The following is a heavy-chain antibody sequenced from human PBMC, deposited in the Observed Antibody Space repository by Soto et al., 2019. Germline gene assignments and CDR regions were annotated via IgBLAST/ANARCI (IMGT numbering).Heavy chain of an antibody. CDR2: IYYSGST. J-gene: IGHJ4*02. V-gene: IGHV4-59*08. D-gene: IGHD4-17*01. CDR1: GGSISSYY. Sequence: SSETLSLTCTVSGGSISSYYWSWIRQPPGKGLEWIGYIYYSGSTNYNPSLKSRATISVDTSKNQLSLKLSSVTAADTAVYYCARRYGYYFDYWGQGTLVTVSS. CDR3: ARRYGYYFDY.